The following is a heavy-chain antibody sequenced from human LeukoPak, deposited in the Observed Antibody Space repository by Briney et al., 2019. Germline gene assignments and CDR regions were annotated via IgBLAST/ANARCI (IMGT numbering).Heavy chain of an antibody. CDR2: ISSSSSYI. Sequence: KPGGSLRLCCAASGFTFSSYSMNWVRQAPGKGLEWVSSISSSSSYIYYADSVKGRFTISRDNAKNSLYLQMNSLRAEDTAVYYCASPKRLYGDYIFDYWGQGTLVTVSS. V-gene: IGHV3-21*01. CDR3: ASPKRLYGDYIFDY. D-gene: IGHD4-17*01. J-gene: IGHJ4*02. CDR1: GFTFSSYS.